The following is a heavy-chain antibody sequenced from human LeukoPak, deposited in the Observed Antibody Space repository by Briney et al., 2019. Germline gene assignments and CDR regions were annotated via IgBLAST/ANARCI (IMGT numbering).Heavy chain of an antibody. V-gene: IGHV3-53*01. Sequence: TGGSLRLSCAAFGFTVSSNYMSWVRQAPGKGLEWVSVTYSGGSTYYADSVKGRFTISRDNSKNTLYLQMNSLRAEDTAVYYCARAYCSGGSCFFDYWGQGTLVTVSS. CDR2: TYSGGST. D-gene: IGHD2-15*01. J-gene: IGHJ4*02. CDR3: ARAYCSGGSCFFDY. CDR1: GFTVSSNY.